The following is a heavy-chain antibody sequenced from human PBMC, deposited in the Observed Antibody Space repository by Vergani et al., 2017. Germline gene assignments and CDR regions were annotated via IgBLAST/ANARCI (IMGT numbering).Heavy chain of an antibody. V-gene: IGHV3-23*01. CDR1: GFTFSSYA. CDR3: AKQGRTIVRGVNTYYYDYMDV. Sequence: EVQLLESGGGLVQPGGSLRLSCAASGFTFSSYAMSWVRQAPGKGLEWVSAISGSGGSTYYADSVKGRFTISRDNSKNTLYLQMNSLRAEDTAVYYCAKQGRTIVRGVNTYYYDYMDVWGRGTTVTVSS. D-gene: IGHD3-10*01. CDR2: ISGSGGST. J-gene: IGHJ6*03.